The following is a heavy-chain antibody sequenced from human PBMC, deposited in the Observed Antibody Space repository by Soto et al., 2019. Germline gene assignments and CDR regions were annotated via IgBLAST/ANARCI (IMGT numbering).Heavy chain of an antibody. J-gene: IGHJ6*02. CDR2: ISSSSSTI. D-gene: IGHD3-3*01. CDR3: ASQSYYDSLFGMDV. Sequence: GGSLRLSCAASGFTFSSYSMNWVRQAPGKGLEWVSYISSSSSTIYYADSVKGRFTISRDNAKNSLYLQMNSLRAEDTAVYYCASQSYYDSLFGMDVWGQGTTVTVSS. V-gene: IGHV3-48*04. CDR1: GFTFSSYS.